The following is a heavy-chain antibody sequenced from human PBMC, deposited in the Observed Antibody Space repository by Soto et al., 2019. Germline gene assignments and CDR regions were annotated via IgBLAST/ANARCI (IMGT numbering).Heavy chain of an antibody. CDR3: ASYFTVTTAVVY. Sequence: QVQLQESGPGLVRPSETLSLTCTVSGASVSGGYYYWSWIRQPPGKGLEWIAYIDYSGSTNYNPSLKSRVTISVDTSKNQFSLKLSSVTAADTAVYYCASYFTVTTAVVYWGQGTLVTVSS. J-gene: IGHJ4*02. V-gene: IGHV4-61*01. CDR1: GASVSGGYYY. CDR2: IDYSGST. D-gene: IGHD4-4*01.